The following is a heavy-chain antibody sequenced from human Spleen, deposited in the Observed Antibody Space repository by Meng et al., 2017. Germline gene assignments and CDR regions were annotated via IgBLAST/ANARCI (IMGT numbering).Heavy chain of an antibody. J-gene: IGHJ4*02. CDR3: AKPLGGKYYLSDFDY. V-gene: IGHV3-23*04. CDR1: GFTFRSYA. Sequence: EVQLVESGGGLVQPGGSLRLSCAASGFTFRSYAMSWVRQAPGKGLEWVSGISGSGGTTYYADSVKGRFTISRDSSKNTLYLQMNSLRAEDTAVYYCAKPLGGKYYLSDFDYWGQGTLVTVSS. CDR2: ISGSGGTT. D-gene: IGHD1-26*01.